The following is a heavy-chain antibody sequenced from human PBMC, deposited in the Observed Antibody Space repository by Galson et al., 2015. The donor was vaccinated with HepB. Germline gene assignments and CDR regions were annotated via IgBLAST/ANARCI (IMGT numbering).Heavy chain of an antibody. Sequence: SVKVSCKASGYTFTSYYMHWVRQAPGQGLEWMGIINPSGGSTSYAQKFQVRVTMTRDTSTSTVYMELSSLRSEDTAVYYCAREGIAVAGKNAFDIWGQGTMVTVSS. J-gene: IGHJ3*02. D-gene: IGHD6-19*01. V-gene: IGHV1-46*01. CDR3: AREGIAVAGKNAFDI. CDR2: INPSGGST. CDR1: GYTFTSYY.